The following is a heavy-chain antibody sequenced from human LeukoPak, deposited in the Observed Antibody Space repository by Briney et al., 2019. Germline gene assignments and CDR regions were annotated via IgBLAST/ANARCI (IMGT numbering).Heavy chain of an antibody. CDR3: ARGFYGSGNS. Sequence: GGSLRLSCAASGFTFSNYWMYWVRQAPGRGPLWVSRISGDGITTYYAGSVKGRFTISRDNAKNTLYLQMHSLRAEDSAVHYCARGFYGSGNSWGHGTLVTVSS. CDR2: ISGDGITT. V-gene: IGHV3-74*01. J-gene: IGHJ4*01. CDR1: GFTFSNYW. D-gene: IGHD3-10*01.